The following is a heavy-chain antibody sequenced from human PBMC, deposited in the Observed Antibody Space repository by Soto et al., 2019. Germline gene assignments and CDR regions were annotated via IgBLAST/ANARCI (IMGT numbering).Heavy chain of an antibody. Sequence: PGGSLRLSCPASGFTFSSYAMHWVRQAPGKGLEWVAVISYDGSNKYYADSVKGRFTISRDNSKNTLYLQMNSLRAEDTAVYYCARDLSSSSWFKPSYYFDYWGQGTLVTVSS. CDR1: GFTFSSYA. CDR3: ARDLSSSSWFKPSYYFDY. V-gene: IGHV3-30-3*01. D-gene: IGHD6-13*01. J-gene: IGHJ4*02. CDR2: ISYDGSNK.